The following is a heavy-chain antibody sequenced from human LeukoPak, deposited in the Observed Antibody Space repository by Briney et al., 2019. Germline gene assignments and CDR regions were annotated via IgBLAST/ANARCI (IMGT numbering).Heavy chain of an antibody. Sequence: GGSLRLSCAASGFTFSSYDMHWVRQATGKGLEWVSAIGTAGDTYYPGSVKGRFTISRENAKNSLYLQMNSLRAGDTAVYYCARGWRVYGDYYFDYWGQGTLVTVSS. V-gene: IGHV3-13*01. CDR1: GFTFSSYD. D-gene: IGHD4-17*01. J-gene: IGHJ4*02. CDR3: ARGWRVYGDYYFDY. CDR2: IGTAGDT.